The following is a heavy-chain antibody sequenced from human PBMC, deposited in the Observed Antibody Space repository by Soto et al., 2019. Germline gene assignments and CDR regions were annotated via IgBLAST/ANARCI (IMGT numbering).Heavy chain of an antibody. D-gene: IGHD2-2*01. CDR2: INHSGST. V-gene: IGHV4-34*01. Sequence: ETLSVTYAVYGGTFSGYYWSWIRQPPGKGLEWIGEINHSGSTNYNPSLKSRVTISVDTSKNQFSLKLSSVTAADTAVYYCARWYCSSTSPILDYYGMD. CDR1: GGTFSGYY. CDR3: ARWYCSSTSPILDYYGMD. J-gene: IGHJ6*01.